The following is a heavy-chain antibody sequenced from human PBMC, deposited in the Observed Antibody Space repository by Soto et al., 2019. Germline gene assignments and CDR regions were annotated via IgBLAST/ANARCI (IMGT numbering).Heavy chain of an antibody. D-gene: IGHD7-27*01. CDR2: IIPIFGTA. CDR1: GGTFSSYA. V-gene: IGHV1-69*13. J-gene: IGHJ5*02. Sequence: GASVKVSCKASGGTFSSYAISWVREAPGQGLEWMGGIIPIFGTANYAQKFQGRVTITADESTSTAYMELSSLRSEDTAVYYCARVGAGDGWFDPWGQGTLVTVYS. CDR3: ARVGAGDGWFDP.